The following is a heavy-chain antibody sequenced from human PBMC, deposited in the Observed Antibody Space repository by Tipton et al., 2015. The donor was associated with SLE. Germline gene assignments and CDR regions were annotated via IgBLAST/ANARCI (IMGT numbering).Heavy chain of an antibody. CDR3: ARHSLWHYFDY. V-gene: IGHV4-59*08. D-gene: IGHD2-21*01. CDR2: IYYSGST. CDR1: GGSISSYY. Sequence: TLSLTCTVSGGSISSYYWSWIRQLPGKGLEWIGYIYYSGSTNYNPSLKSRVTISVDTSKNQFSLKLSPVTAADTAVYYCARHSLWHYFDYWGQGTLVTVSS. J-gene: IGHJ4*02.